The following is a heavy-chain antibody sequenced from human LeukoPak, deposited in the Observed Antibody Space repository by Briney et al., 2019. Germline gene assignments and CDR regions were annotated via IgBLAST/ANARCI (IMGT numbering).Heavy chain of an antibody. D-gene: IGHD3-10*01. V-gene: IGHV3-23*01. Sequence: GGSLRLSCAASGFTFSAYAMSWVRQAPGKGLEWVSAISGSGDDTYYADSVKGRFTISRDNSKNTLYLQMNSLRAEDTAVYYCAKETIYGAGSYCDYWGQGTLVTVSS. CDR2: ISGSGDDT. CDR1: GFTFSAYA. CDR3: AKETIYGAGSYCDY. J-gene: IGHJ4*02.